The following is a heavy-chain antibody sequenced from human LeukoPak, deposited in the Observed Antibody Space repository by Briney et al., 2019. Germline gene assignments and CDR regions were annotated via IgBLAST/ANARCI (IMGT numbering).Heavy chain of an antibody. CDR3: ARATMIVVVIPRYYFDY. CDR2: IYYSGST. V-gene: IGHV4-39*07. Sequence: SETLSLTCTVSGGSISSSSYYWGWIRQPPGKGLEWIGSIYYSGSTYYNPSLKSRVTISVDTSKNQFSLKLSSVTAADTAVYYCARATMIVVVIPRYYFDYWGQGTLVTVSS. D-gene: IGHD3-22*01. CDR1: GGSISSSSYY. J-gene: IGHJ4*02.